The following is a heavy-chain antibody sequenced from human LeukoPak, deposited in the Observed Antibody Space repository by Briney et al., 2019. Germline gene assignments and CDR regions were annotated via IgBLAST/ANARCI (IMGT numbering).Heavy chain of an antibody. D-gene: IGHD3-22*01. V-gene: IGHV4-59*01. CDR1: GGSISSYY. CDR3: ARVTALDSSGYYYVTGAFDI. CDR2: IYYSGST. Sequence: PSETLSLTCTVSGGSISSYYWSWIRQPPGKGLEWIGYIYYSGSTNYNPSLKSRVTISVDTSKNQFSLKLSSVTAADTAVYYCARVTALDSSGYYYVTGAFDIWGQGTMVTVSS. J-gene: IGHJ3*02.